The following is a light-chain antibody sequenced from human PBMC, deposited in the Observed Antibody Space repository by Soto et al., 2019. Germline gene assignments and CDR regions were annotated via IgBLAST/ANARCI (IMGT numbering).Light chain of an antibody. V-gene: IGKV4-1*01. CDR1: QSVLYSSNNKNY. CDR2: WAS. J-gene: IGKJ2*01. Sequence: DIVMTQSPDSLAVSLGERATINCKSSQSVLYSSNNKNYLAWYQQKPGQPPKLLIYWASTWESGVPDRFSGSGSGTDFTLTSSSLQAEDVAVYYCQQYYSNPPTFGQGTKLEIK. CDR3: QQYYSNPPT.